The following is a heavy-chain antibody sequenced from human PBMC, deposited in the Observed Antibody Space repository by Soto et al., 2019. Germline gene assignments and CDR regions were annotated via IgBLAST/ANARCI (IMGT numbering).Heavy chain of an antibody. V-gene: IGHV4-30-4*01. CDR2: IYYSGST. Sequence: PSETLSLTCTVSGGSISSGDYYWSWIRQPPGKGLEWIGYIYYSGSTYYNPSLKSRVTISVDTSKNQFSLKLSSVTAADTAVYYCAGQTTVTTRAGFDYWGQGTLVTVSS. D-gene: IGHD4-17*01. J-gene: IGHJ4*02. CDR3: AGQTTVTTRAGFDY. CDR1: GGSISSGDYY.